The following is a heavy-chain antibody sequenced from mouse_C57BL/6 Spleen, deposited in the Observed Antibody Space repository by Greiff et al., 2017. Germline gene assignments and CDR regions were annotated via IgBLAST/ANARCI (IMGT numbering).Heavy chain of an antibody. V-gene: IGHV1-4*01. CDR2: INPSSGYT. D-gene: IGHD1-1*01. CDR1: GYTFTSYT. J-gene: IGHJ1*03. CDR3: ARSDYYGSSYNWYFDV. Sequence: VQLQQSGAELARPGASVKMSCKASGYTFTSYTMHWVKQRPGQGLEWIGYINPSSGYTKYNQKFKDKATLTADKSSSTAYMQLSSLTSEDSAVYYCARSDYYGSSYNWYFDVWGTGTTVTVSS.